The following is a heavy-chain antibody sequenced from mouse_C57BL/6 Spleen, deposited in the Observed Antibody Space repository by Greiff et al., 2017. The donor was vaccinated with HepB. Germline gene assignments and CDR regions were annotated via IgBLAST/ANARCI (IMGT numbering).Heavy chain of an antibody. V-gene: IGHV1-82*01. Sequence: QVQLQQSGPELVKPGASVKISCKASGYAFSSSWMNWVKQRPGKGLEWIGRIYPGDGDTNYNGKFKGKATLTADKSSSTAYMQLSSLTSEDSAVYICARETTARDYAMDYWGQGTSVTVSS. CDR1: GYAFSSSW. CDR3: ARETTARDYAMDY. D-gene: IGHD1-2*01. J-gene: IGHJ4*01. CDR2: IYPGDGDT.